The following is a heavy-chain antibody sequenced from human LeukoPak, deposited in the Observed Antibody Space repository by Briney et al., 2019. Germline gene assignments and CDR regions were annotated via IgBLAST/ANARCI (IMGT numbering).Heavy chain of an antibody. D-gene: IGHD1-26*01. CDR2: ISTSSSYI. Sequence: GGSLRLSCTASGFTFSHYSMDWVRQAPGKGLEWVSSISTSSSYIYYADSLKGRFTISRDNARNSLYLQMNSLRPEDTAVYYCARKRGSGGFDYWGQGTLVTVSS. V-gene: IGHV3-21*01. J-gene: IGHJ4*02. CDR3: ARKRGSGGFDY. CDR1: GFTFSHYS.